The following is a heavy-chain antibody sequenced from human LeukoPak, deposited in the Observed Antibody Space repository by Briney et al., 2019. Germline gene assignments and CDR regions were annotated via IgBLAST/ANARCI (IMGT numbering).Heavy chain of an antibody. D-gene: IGHD2-2*01. CDR2: IYYSGST. Sequence: SETLSLTCTVSGDSISSSSHYWGWIRQPPGKGPEWIGSIYYSGSTYYNPSLKSRVTISVDTSKNQFSLKLSSVTAADTAVYYCARDGVIPAAKIYYYYYYMDVWGKGTTVTVSS. J-gene: IGHJ6*03. CDR1: GDSISSSSHY. CDR3: ARDGVIPAAKIYYYYYYMDV. V-gene: IGHV4-39*07.